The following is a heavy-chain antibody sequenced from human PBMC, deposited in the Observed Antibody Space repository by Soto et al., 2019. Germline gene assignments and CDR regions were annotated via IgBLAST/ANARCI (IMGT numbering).Heavy chain of an antibody. V-gene: IGHV4-61*01. J-gene: IGHJ4*02. D-gene: IGHD5-12*01. CDR1: GGSVSTGSYY. CDR2: IYYSGST. Sequence: TLSLTCTVSGGSVSTGSYYWSWIRQPPGKGLEWIGYIYYSGSTNYNPSLKSRATISVGTSKNQLSLKLSSVTAADTAMYYCARGGGYSGYDYATFDYWGQGTLVTVSS. CDR3: ARGGGYSGYDYATFDY.